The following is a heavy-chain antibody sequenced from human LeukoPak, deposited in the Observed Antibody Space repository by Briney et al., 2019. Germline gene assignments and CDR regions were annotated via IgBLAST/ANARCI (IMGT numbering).Heavy chain of an antibody. D-gene: IGHD6-13*01. CDR1: GFTFSSYS. CDR3: ARDHTSSWYYFDY. J-gene: IGHJ4*02. V-gene: IGHV3-48*02. Sequence: GGSLRLSCAASGFTFSSYSMNWVRQAPGKGLEWVSYISTGSSNIYYADSVKGRFTISRDNAKNSLYLQMNSPRDEDTAVYYCARDHTSSWYYFDYWGQGTLVTVSS. CDR2: ISTGSSNI.